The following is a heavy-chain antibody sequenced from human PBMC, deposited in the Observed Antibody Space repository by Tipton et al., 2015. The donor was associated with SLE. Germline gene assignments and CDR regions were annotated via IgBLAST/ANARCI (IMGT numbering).Heavy chain of an antibody. J-gene: IGHJ3*02. Sequence: AGLVKPSETLSLSCAVYGGSFSGYYWSWIRQPPGKGLEWIGEINHSGSTNYNPSLKSRVTISVDTSKNQFSLKLSSVTAADTAVYYCARAHWAFDIWGQGTMVTVSS. CDR3: ARAHWAFDI. CDR2: INHSGST. V-gene: IGHV4-34*01. D-gene: IGHD1-1*01. CDR1: GGSFSGYY.